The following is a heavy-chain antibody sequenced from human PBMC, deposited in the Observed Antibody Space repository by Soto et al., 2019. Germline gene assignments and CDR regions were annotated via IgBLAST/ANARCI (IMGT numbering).Heavy chain of an antibody. CDR1: GGSISSSNW. CDR3: ARKGGLAAAGTGGFDP. V-gene: IGHV4-4*02. J-gene: IGHJ5*02. CDR2: IYHSGST. D-gene: IGHD6-13*01. Sequence: SETLSLTCAVSGGSISSSNWWRWVRQPPGKGLEWFGEIYHSGSTNYNPSLKSRVTISVDKSRNQFSLKLSSVTAADTAVYYCARKGGLAAAGTGGFDPWGQGTLVTVS.